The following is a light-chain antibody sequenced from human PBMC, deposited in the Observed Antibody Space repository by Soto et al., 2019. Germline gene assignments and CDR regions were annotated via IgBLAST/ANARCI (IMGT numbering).Light chain of an antibody. J-gene: IGKJ5*01. Sequence: SPATLSVSPGERATLSCRASQRVGSNFLAWYQQKPGQAPRLLIYGISARAIGVPDRFSGSGSGTEFTLTISSLQSEDFAVYYCQQYTSWPITFGQGTRLEIK. V-gene: IGKV3-15*01. CDR1: QRVGSN. CDR3: QQYTSWPIT. CDR2: GIS.